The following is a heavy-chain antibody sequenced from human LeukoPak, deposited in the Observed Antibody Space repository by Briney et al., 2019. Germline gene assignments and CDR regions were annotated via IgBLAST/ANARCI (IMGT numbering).Heavy chain of an antibody. Sequence: GGSLRLSCAASGFTFSSYAMHWVRQAPGKGLEYVSAISSNGGGTYYANSVKGRFTISRDNSKNTLYLQMGSLRAEDMAVYYCARGMATIKAYYYMDVWGKGTTVTVSS. CDR3: ARGMATIKAYYYMDV. D-gene: IGHD5-24*01. V-gene: IGHV3-64*01. J-gene: IGHJ6*03. CDR2: ISSNGGGT. CDR1: GFTFSSYA.